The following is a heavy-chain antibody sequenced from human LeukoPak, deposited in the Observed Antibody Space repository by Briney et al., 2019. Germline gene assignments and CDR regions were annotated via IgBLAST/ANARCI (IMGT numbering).Heavy chain of an antibody. CDR2: VNLHGDT. D-gene: IGHD5-24*01. CDR1: YGSITDTNY. V-gene: IGHV4-4*02. Sequence: SGTLSLTCGVSYGSITDTNYWTWVRQPPGKGLEWIGEVNLHGDTNYNPSLKGRVDISVDKFENHISLQLTSVTAADTAVYAREGGPYRALDYSGQGIMVTVSS. J-gene: IGHJ4*02. CDR3: EGGPYRALDY.